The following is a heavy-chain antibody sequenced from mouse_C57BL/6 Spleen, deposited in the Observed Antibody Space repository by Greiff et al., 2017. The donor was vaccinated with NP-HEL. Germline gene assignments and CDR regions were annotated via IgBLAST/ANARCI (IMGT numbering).Heavy chain of an antibody. V-gene: IGHV1-59*01. Sequence: VQLQQPGAELVRPGTSVKLSCKASGYTFTSYWMHWVKQRPGQGLEWIGVIDPSDSYTNYNQKFKGKATLTVDTSSSTAYMQLSSLTSEDSAVYYCARYYYGSSYSGYAMDYWGQGTSVTVSS. CDR2: IDPSDSYT. J-gene: IGHJ4*01. CDR3: ARYYYGSSYSGYAMDY. D-gene: IGHD1-1*01. CDR1: GYTFTSYW.